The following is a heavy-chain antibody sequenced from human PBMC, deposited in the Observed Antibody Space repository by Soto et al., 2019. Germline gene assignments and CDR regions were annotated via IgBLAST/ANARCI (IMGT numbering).Heavy chain of an antibody. V-gene: IGHV3-7*01. J-gene: IGHJ6*02. Sequence: ESGGGLVQPGGSLRLSCVDSGFTFSSYWMSWVRQAPVKGLEWVGNIKQDGSEENYADSVKGRFTISRDNAKNSMYLQMNSVRVEDTAVYYCARIAASGRGWDVWGQGTTVVVSS. D-gene: IGHD6-13*01. CDR3: ARIAASGRGWDV. CDR2: IKQDGSEE. CDR1: GFTFSSYW.